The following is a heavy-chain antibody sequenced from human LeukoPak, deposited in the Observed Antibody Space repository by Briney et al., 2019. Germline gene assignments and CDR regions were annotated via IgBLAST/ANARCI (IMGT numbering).Heavy chain of an antibody. CDR3: AKRGNPTVGHHYLDV. D-gene: IGHD1-1*01. CDR2: ITTSGGST. CDR1: GFTFSSYD. Sequence: PGGSLRLSCAASGFTFSSYDMSWVRQAPGKGLEWVSSITTSGGSTFYADSVMGRLTISRDNSRKTLYLQMNSLSAEDTAIYYCAKRGNPTVGHHYLDVWGKGTTVSVSS. V-gene: IGHV3-23*01. J-gene: IGHJ6*03.